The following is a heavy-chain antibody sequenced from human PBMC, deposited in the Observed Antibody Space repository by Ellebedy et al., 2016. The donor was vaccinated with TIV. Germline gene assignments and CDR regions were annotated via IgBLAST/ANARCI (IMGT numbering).Heavy chain of an antibody. J-gene: IGHJ4*02. Sequence: PGGSLRLSCAASGFSFSSYAMSWVRQAPGKGLEWVSGIVGSGGSRYADSVKGRFTISRDNSKSTLDLQMSSLRAEDTAVYYCAKDRTSGDGYWVFDNWGQGTLVSVSS. D-gene: IGHD5-18*01. CDR3: AKDRTSGDGYWVFDN. V-gene: IGHV3-23*01. CDR2: IVGSGGSR. CDR1: GFSFSSYA.